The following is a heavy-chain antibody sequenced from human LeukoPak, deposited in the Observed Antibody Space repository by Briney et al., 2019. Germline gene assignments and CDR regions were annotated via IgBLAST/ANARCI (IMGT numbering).Heavy chain of an antibody. Sequence: TGGSLRLSCAASGFTFSNYWMNWVRQAPGKGLEWVANIKESGSEKYYMDSVKGRFTISRDNAKDSLYLQMNSLRVEDTAVYYCARGXXXXXXXRXGTCNNPEFDYWGQGTLVTVSS. CDR3: ARGXXXXXXXRXGTCNNPEFDY. D-gene: IGHD1-1*01. CDR1: GFTFSNYW. CDR2: IKESGSEK. J-gene: IGHJ4*02. V-gene: IGHV3-7*01.